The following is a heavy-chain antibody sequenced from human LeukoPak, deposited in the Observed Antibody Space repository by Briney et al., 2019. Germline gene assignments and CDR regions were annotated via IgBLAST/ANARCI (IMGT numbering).Heavy chain of an antibody. D-gene: IGHD3-22*01. V-gene: IGHV3-66*01. Sequence: PGGSLRLSCAASGFTVSSNYMSWVRQAPGKGLEWVSVIYSGGSTYYADSVKGRFTISRDNSKNTLYLQMNSLRAEDTAVYYCARDGPRGYYYVDYWGQGTLVTVSS. CDR1: GFTVSSNY. CDR3: ARDGPRGYYYVDY. CDR2: IYSGGST. J-gene: IGHJ4*02.